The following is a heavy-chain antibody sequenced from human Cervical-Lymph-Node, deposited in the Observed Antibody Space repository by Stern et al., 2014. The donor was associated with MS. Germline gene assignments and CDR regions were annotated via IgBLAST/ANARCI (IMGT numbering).Heavy chain of an antibody. D-gene: IGHD3-22*01. CDR2: ISRGGTST. CDR3: VRDLSRDSRTPTDY. CDR1: GFTFTDYY. J-gene: IGHJ4*02. Sequence: DQLVESGGGLVKPGGSLRLSCAASGFTFTDYYMSWIRQAPGKGPEGISYISRGGTSTYYADSVQGRFTISRDNAKNSLYLQMDSLRAGDTAVYYCVRDLSRDSRTPTDYWGQGTLVTVSS. V-gene: IGHV3-11*01.